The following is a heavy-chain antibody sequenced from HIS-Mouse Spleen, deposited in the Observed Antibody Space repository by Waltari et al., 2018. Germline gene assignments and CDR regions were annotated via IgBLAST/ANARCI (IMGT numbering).Heavy chain of an antibody. V-gene: IGHV1-24*01. Sequence: QVQLVQSGAEVKKPGASVKVSCKGSGYPLTELSMNWVRQAPGKGLEWMGGFDPEDGETIYAQKFQGRVTMTEDTSTDTAYMELSSLRSEDTAVYYCATIGQQLEALDYWGQGTLVTVSS. J-gene: IGHJ4*02. CDR1: GYPLTELS. CDR2: FDPEDGET. CDR3: ATIGQQLEALDY. D-gene: IGHD6-13*01.